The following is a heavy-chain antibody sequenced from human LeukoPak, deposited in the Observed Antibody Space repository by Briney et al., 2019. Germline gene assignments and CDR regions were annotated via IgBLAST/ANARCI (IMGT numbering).Heavy chain of an antibody. D-gene: IGHD6-13*01. V-gene: IGHV1-8*02. Sequence: GASVKVSCKASGYTFTSYDINWVRQATGQGLEWMGWMNPNSGNTGYAQKFQGRVTMTRDTSISTAYMELSRLRSDDTAVYYCTRLDETQSSSWYEDYYYYMDVWGKGTTVTVSS. CDR3: TRLDETQSSSWYEDYYYYMDV. J-gene: IGHJ6*03. CDR1: GYTFTSYD. CDR2: MNPNSGNT.